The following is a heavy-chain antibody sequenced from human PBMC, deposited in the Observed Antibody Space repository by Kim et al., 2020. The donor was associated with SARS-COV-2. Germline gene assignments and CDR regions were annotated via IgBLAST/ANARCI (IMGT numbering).Heavy chain of an antibody. V-gene: IGHV3-11*05. CDR2: ITNGSSNK. CDR1: GFTFSDYD. J-gene: IGHJ6*01. D-gene: IGHD3-16*01. Sequence: GGSLRLSCAASGFTFSDYDMSWIRQAPGKGLEWVSDITNGSSNKNYADSVKGRFTISRDNAKNTLYLQMNSLRAEDTAVYYCARVCYDYVGGRYWAYYD. CDR3: ARVCYDYVGGRYWAYYD.